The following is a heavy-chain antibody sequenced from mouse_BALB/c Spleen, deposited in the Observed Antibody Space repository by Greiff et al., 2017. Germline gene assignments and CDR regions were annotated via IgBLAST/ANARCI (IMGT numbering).Heavy chain of an antibody. CDR2: IDPANGNT. CDR3: ADDYDENFDY. D-gene: IGHD2-4*01. CDR1: GFNIKDTY. Sequence: DVQLQESGAELVKPGASVKLSCTASGFNIKDTYMHWVKQRPEQGLEWIGRIDPANGNTKYDPKFQGKATITADTSSNTAYLQLSSLTSEDTAVYYCADDYDENFDYWGQGTTLTVSS. J-gene: IGHJ2*01. V-gene: IGHV14-3*02.